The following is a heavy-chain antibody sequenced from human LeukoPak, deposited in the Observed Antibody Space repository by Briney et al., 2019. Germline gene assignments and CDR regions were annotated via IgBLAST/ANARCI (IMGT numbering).Heavy chain of an antibody. J-gene: IGHJ1*01. D-gene: IGHD2-21*02. CDR2: INHSGST. CDR1: GGSFSGYY. Sequence: SETLSLTCAVYGGSFSGYYWSWIRQPPGKGLEWIGEINHSGSTNYNPSLKSRVTISVDTSKNQFSLKLSSVTAADTAVYYCARAHCGGDCHSSGKGSPQADKYFQHWGQGTLVTVSS. V-gene: IGHV4-34*01. CDR3: ARAHCGGDCHSSGKGSPQADKYFQH.